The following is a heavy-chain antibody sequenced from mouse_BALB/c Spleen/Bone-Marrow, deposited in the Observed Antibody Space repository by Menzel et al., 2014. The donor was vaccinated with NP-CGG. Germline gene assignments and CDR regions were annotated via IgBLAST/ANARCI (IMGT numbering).Heavy chain of an antibody. CDR2: INPSTGFT. V-gene: IGHV1-4*01. CDR1: GYTFTTYT. D-gene: IGHD1-1*01. J-gene: IGHJ4*01. Sequence: QVHVKQSGAELARPGASVKMSCKASGYTFTTYTMHWVQQRPGQGLEWVGYINPSTGFTNYNQIFKDKATLAADKSSSXAYMQLSSLTSEDSAVYYCARGGFLLRSLALDYWGQGTSVTVSS. CDR3: ARGGFLLRSLALDY.